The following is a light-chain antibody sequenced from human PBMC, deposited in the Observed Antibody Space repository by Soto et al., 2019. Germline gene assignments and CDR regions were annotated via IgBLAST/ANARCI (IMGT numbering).Light chain of an antibody. CDR2: EVS. J-gene: IGLJ2*01. CDR1: SSDVGGYNY. V-gene: IGLV2-14*01. CDR3: TSYTSSSSYVV. Sequence: QSALTQPASVSGSPGQSITISCTGTSSDVGGYNYVSWYQQHPGKAPKLMISEVSHRPSGVSNRFSASKSGNTASLTISGLQAEDEADYYCTSYTSSSSYVVFGGGTKLTVL.